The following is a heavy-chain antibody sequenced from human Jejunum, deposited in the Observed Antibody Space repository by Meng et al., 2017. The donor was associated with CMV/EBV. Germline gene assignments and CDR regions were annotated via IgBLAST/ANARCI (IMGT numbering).Heavy chain of an antibody. CDR3: ARLKDTETNGRGDAFDI. CDR2: VHSGGRA. D-gene: IGHD1-14*01. V-gene: IGHV4-30-4*01. CDR1: SSAESL. J-gene: IGHJ3*02. Sequence: SSAESLWSWIRPSPGKGLEWLAYVHSGGRASYSPSLNSRAAMSVDTSKNQFSLKLTSVTAADTAMYYCARLKDTETNGRGDAFDIWGQGTMVTVSS.